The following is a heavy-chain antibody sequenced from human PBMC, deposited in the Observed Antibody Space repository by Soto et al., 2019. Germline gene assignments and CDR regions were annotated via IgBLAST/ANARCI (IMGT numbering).Heavy chain of an antibody. Sequence: QVQLVESGGGVVQPGRSLRLSCAASGFTFSSYGMHWVCQAPGKGLEWVAVISYDGSNKYYADSVKGRFTIYRDNSKKTLYLQMNSLRAEDTAVYYCAKDAIGKYYYGSGSFPDYWCQGTLVPVSS. V-gene: IGHV3-30*18. J-gene: IGHJ4*02. D-gene: IGHD3-10*01. CDR2: ISYDGSNK. CDR3: AKDAIGKYYYGSGSFPDY. CDR1: GFTFSSYG.